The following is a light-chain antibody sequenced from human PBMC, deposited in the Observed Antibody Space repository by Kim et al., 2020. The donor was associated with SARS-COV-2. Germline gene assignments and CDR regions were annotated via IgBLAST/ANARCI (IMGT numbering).Light chain of an antibody. J-gene: IGLJ1*01. CDR2: NNS. Sequence: QSVLTQPPSASGTPGQRVTISCSGSSSNIGKNTINWYQQLPGTAPRLLIYNNSQRPSGVPDRFSGSKSGTSASLAISGLQSEDEADYYCAAWVDSLNGYVFGTGTKVTV. V-gene: IGLV1-44*01. CDR1: SSNIGKNT. CDR3: AAWVDSLNGYV.